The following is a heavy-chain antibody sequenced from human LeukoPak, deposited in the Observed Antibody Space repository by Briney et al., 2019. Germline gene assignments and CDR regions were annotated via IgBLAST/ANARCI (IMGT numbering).Heavy chain of an antibody. J-gene: IGHJ5*02. D-gene: IGHD1-26*01. CDR2: ITPVIDSA. V-gene: IGHV1-69*08. CDR3: TRVNLRGSQYNWFDP. CDR1: GGTFRTHI. Sequence: ASVKVSCKTSGGTFRTHIFSWVRQAPGQGLAWMGRITPVIDSAKYAQKFQDRITITADTSTGTAYLHLNSLTSEDTAIYYCTRVNLRGSQYNWFDPWGQGTLVTVSS.